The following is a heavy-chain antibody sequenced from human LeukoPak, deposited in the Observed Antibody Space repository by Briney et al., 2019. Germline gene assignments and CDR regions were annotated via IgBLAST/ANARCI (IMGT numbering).Heavy chain of an antibody. CDR1: GFTFSYFW. V-gene: IGHV3-15*01. Sequence: PGGSLRLSCAASGFTFSYFWMSWVRQAPGKGLEWVGRITSTAHGGTTDYAAPVKGRFTISRDDSKDTLYLQMNSLKTEDTAVYFCSEGLDYWGQGTLVTVSS. CDR2: ITSTAHGGTT. J-gene: IGHJ4*02. CDR3: SEGLDY.